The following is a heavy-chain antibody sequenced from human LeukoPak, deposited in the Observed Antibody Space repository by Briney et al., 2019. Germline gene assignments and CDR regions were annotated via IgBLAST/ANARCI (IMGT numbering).Heavy chain of an antibody. CDR2: INSDGSNT. V-gene: IGHV3-74*01. Sequence: GGSLRLSCAASGFIFSNYWMHWVRQAPGKGLVWVSRINSDGSNTRYADSVKGRFTTSRDNAKNTLYLQFSSLRVEDTAVYFCAKGGGDHAFDIWGQGTLVTVSS. CDR1: GFIFSNYW. J-gene: IGHJ3*02. CDR3: AKGGGDHAFDI. D-gene: IGHD3-16*01.